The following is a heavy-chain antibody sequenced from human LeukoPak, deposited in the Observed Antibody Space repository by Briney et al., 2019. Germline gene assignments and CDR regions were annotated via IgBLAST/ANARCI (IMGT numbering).Heavy chain of an antibody. D-gene: IGHD3-3*01. CDR1: GDSVSRDTAA. CDR2: TYYRVKWFN. Sequence: SQTLSLTCDISGDSVSRDTAAWSWIRQSPSRGLEWLGRTYYRVKWFNDYAPSVKSLITINADTVKNQVSLHLNSVTREDTAVYCCAREVTVFGAVRGSRDAFNMWGQGTMVTVSS. CDR3: AREVTVFGAVRGSRDAFNM. V-gene: IGHV6-1*01. J-gene: IGHJ3*02.